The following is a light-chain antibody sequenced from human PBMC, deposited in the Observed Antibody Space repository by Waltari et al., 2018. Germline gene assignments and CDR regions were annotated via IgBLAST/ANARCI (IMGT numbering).Light chain of an antibody. CDR2: AAS. Sequence: DIHMIQSPSSLSASVVYIVTITCRASQGIGNDLGWYQQKPGKAPKRLIYAASSLQPGVPSSFSGSGSGTEFTLTISSLEPEDFASYYCLQYNSYPWTFGQGTKVEIK. V-gene: IGKV1-17*01. CDR1: QGIGND. CDR3: LQYNSYPWT. J-gene: IGKJ1*01.